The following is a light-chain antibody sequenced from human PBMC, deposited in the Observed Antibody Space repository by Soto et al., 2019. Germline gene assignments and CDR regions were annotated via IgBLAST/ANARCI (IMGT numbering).Light chain of an antibody. Sequence: EIVLTHSPGTLSMSPGEIATLSCRASLSLSSSYIAWYQQKPGQAPRLLIYGASSRATGIPGRFSGSGSGTEFTLTITRLEPEDFAVYHCQQYGNSPWTIGQGTKVDIK. CDR1: LSLSSSY. CDR2: GAS. J-gene: IGKJ1*01. CDR3: QQYGNSPWT. V-gene: IGKV3-20*01.